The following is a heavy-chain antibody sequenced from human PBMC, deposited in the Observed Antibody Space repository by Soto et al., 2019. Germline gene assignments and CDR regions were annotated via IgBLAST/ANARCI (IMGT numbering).Heavy chain of an antibody. J-gene: IGHJ6*03. D-gene: IGHD5-12*01. CDR3: ARDRGGYDPVGYMDV. CDR1: GGSISSSSYY. Sequence: PSETLSLTCTVSGGSISSSSYYWGWIRQPPGKGLEWIGSIYYSGSTYYNPSLKSRVTISVDTSKNQFSLYLQMNSLRAEDTAVYYCARDRGGYDPVGYMDVWGKGTTVTVSS. V-gene: IGHV4-39*07. CDR2: IYYSGST.